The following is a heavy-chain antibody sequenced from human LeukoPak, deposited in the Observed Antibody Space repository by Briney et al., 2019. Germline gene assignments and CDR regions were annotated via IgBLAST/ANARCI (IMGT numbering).Heavy chain of an antibody. V-gene: IGHV3-33*01. CDR3: AREGGSYYRYFDY. Sequence: GGSLRLSCAASGFTFSNYGMHWARQAPGKGLEWVAVIWYDGSKYYADSVKGRFTISRDNSKNTLYLQMNSLRDEDTAVYKCAREGGSYYRYFDYWGQGTLVTVSS. CDR1: GFTFSNYG. CDR2: IWYDGSK. J-gene: IGHJ4*02. D-gene: IGHD3-10*01.